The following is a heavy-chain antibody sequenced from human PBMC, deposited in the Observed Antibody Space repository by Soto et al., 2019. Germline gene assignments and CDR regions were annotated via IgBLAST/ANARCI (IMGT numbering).Heavy chain of an antibody. D-gene: IGHD2-2*01. V-gene: IGHV2-70*11. CDR1: GFSLSTSGMC. CDR3: ARIRRDSTDYYYYMDV. J-gene: IGHJ6*03. Sequence: SGPTLVKPTQTLTLTCTFFGFSLSTSGMCVSWIRQPPGKALEWLARIDWDDDKYYSTSLKTRLTISKDTSKNQVVLTMTNMDPVDTATYYCARIRRDSTDYYYYMDVRGKGTTVTVSS. CDR2: IDWDDDK.